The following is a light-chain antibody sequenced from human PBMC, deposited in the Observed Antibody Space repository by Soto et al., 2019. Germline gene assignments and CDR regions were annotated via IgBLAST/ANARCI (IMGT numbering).Light chain of an antibody. Sequence: DIQMTQSPSSLSASVGDRVIITCRASQSIATYLNWYQQKPGTAPKLLIYGASNLQSGVPSRFSGSGSVTDFTLTISSLQPEDFAIYYCHQSYSSPFTFGGGTQVEIK. CDR1: QSIATY. V-gene: IGKV1-39*01. J-gene: IGKJ4*01. CDR3: HQSYSSPFT. CDR2: GAS.